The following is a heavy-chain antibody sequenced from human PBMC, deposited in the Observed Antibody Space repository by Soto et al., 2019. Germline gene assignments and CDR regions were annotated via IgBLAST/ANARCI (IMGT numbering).Heavy chain of an antibody. CDR1: GYIFTSYG. V-gene: IGHV1-18*01. CDR3: ARGRYGDY. Sequence: QAHLVQSGPEVKKPGASVKVSCKGSGYIFTSYGIAWVRQAPGQGLEWMGWISAHNGNTEYAQKSQGRVTVTRDTSTSTAYLDLRSLRSDDTALYYCARGRYGDYWGQGALVTVSS. J-gene: IGHJ4*02. D-gene: IGHD4-17*01. CDR2: ISAHNGNT.